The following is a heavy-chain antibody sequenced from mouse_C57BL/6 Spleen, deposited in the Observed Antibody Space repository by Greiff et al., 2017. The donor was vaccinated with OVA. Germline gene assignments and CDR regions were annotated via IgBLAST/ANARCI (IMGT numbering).Heavy chain of an antibody. CDR1: GFNIKNTY. CDR2: IDPANGNT. V-gene: IGHV14-3*01. Sequence: EVQLVESVAELVRPGASVKLSCTASGFNIKNTYMHWVKQRPEQGLEWIGRIDPANGNTKYAPKFQGKATITADTSSNTAYLQLSSLTSEDTAIYYCAFVTTVREWYFDVWGTGTTVTVSS. J-gene: IGHJ1*03. CDR3: AFVTTVREWYFDV. D-gene: IGHD1-1*01.